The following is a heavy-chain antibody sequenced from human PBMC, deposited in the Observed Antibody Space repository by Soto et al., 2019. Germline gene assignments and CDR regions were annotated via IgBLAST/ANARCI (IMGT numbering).Heavy chain of an antibody. CDR3: ARDSEDIVLMVYATPPDY. J-gene: IGHJ4*02. CDR2: ISAYNGNT. CDR1: GYTFTSYG. D-gene: IGHD2-8*01. Sequence: QVPLVQSGAEVKKPGASVKASCKASGYTFTSYGISWVRQAPGQGLEWMGWISAYNGNTNYAQKLQGRVTMTTDTSTSTAYMELRSLRSDDTAVYYCARDSEDIVLMVYATPPDYWGQGTLVTVSS. V-gene: IGHV1-18*01.